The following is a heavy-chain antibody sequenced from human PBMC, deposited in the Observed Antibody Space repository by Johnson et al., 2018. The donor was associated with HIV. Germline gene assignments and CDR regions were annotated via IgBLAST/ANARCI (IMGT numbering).Heavy chain of an antibody. CDR3: ARVRTGDSSGYHDAFDI. Sequence: QVQLVESGGGAVQPGGSLRLSCAASGFTFSSYAMHWVRQAPGKGLEWVAVISYDGCNEYYADSVKGRFTISRDNSKNTLYLQMNSLRVEDTALYYCARVRTGDSSGYHDAFDIWGQGTMVTVSS. V-gene: IGHV3-30-3*01. CDR1: GFTFSSYA. CDR2: ISYDGCNE. D-gene: IGHD3-22*01. J-gene: IGHJ3*02.